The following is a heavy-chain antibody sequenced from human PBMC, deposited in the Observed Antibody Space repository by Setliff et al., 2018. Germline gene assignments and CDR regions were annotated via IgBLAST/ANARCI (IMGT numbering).Heavy chain of an antibody. J-gene: IGHJ4*02. V-gene: IGHV4-39*07. CDR1: GGSISRSSYY. CDR3: ARDYGPNDY. CDR2: IYHTGTT. Sequence: NPSETLSLTCTVSGGSISRSSYYWGWIRQPPGKGLEWIGSIYHTGTTYYNPSLKSRVTISVDTSKNQFSLRLSSVTAADTAVYFCARDYGPNDYWGQGSLVTVSS. D-gene: IGHD3-16*01.